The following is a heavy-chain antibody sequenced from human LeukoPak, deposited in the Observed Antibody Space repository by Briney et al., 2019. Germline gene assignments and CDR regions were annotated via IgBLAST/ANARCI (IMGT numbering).Heavy chain of an antibody. Sequence: SGGSLRLSCAASGFTFSSYSMNWVRQAPGKGLEWVADISYDGGNKYYADSVKGRFIISRDNSKNTLYLQMNSLRVEDTAVYYCAKTPRPRPTQPPDYWGQGTLVTVSS. CDR2: ISYDGGNK. V-gene: IGHV3-30*18. CDR1: GFTFSSYS. CDR3: AKTPRPRPTQPPDY. J-gene: IGHJ4*02.